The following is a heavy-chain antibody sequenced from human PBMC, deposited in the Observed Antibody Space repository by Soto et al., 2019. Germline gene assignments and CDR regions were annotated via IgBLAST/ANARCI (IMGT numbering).Heavy chain of an antibody. CDR3: ARGETQQQRDY. Sequence: QVQLQESGPGLVKPSGTLSLICAVSGDSIRSDKWWSWVRQPPGKGLEWIGEIYHSGSTKYNPSLQSRVTISVDKSKNQFSLNVISVTDADTAVYYCARGETQQQRDYWGQGTLVTVSS. J-gene: IGHJ4*02. D-gene: IGHD6-13*01. CDR2: IYHSGST. CDR1: GDSIRSDKW. V-gene: IGHV4-4*02.